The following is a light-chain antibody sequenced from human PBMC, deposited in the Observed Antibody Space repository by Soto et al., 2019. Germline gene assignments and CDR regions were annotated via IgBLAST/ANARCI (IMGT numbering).Light chain of an antibody. V-gene: IGKV3-15*01. CDR3: QQSYSSPQT. CDR2: DTS. J-gene: IGKJ1*01. CDR1: QGIGDT. Sequence: ENEMTQSSGTLSVPPGEGDTLSCRASQGIGDTLAWYQHKPGQTPRLLIYDTSTRATGVPTRFSGSGSGTDFTLTISMLQPEDFATYYTQQSYSSPQTSGQGTKVDI.